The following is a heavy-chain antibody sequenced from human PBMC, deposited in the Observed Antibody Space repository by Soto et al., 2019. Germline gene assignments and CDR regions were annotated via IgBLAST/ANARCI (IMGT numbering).Heavy chain of an antibody. D-gene: IGHD1-26*01. CDR1: GFTFSNAW. CDR3: TTDSSVGATLIGGGIDY. CDR2: IKSKTDGGTT. Sequence: VQLVESGGGLVKPGGSLRLSCAASGFTFSNAWMSWVRQAPGKGLEWVGRIKSKTDGGTTDYAAPVKGRFTISRDDSKNTLYLQMNSLKTEDTAVYYCTTDSSVGATLIGGGIDYWGQGTLVTVSS. J-gene: IGHJ4*02. V-gene: IGHV3-15*01.